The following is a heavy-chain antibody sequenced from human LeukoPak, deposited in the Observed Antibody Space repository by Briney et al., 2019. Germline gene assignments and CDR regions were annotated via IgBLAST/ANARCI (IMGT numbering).Heavy chain of an antibody. J-gene: IGHJ4*02. CDR1: GFTFSSYG. CDR3: AKDVPAHYYDSSGYYSCFDY. Sequence: GGSLRLSCAASGFTFSSYGMHWVRQAPGKGLEWVAVILYDGSNKYYADSVKGRFTISRDNSKNTLYLQMNSLRAEDTAVYYCAKDVPAHYYDSSGYYSCFDYWGQGTLVTVSS. D-gene: IGHD3-22*01. V-gene: IGHV3-33*06. CDR2: ILYDGSNK.